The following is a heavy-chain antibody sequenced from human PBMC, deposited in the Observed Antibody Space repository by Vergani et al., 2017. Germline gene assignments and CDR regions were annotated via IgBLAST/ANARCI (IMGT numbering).Heavy chain of an antibody. CDR3: ARVLRGVKYFDY. J-gene: IGHJ4*02. CDR1: GGSISSSSYY. D-gene: IGHD2-8*02. CDR2: IYYSGGT. V-gene: IGHV4-39*07. Sequence: QLQLQESGPGLVKPSETLSLTCTVSGGSISSSSYYWGWLRQPPGKGLEWIGSIYYSGGTYYNPSLKSRVTISVDTSKNQFSLKLSPVTAADTAVYYCARVLRGVKYFDYWGQGTLVTVSS.